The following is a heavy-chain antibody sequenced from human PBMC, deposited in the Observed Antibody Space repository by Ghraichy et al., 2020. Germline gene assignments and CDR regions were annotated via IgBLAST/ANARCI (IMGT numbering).Heavy chain of an antibody. CDR3: AKHRASNIVAAENY. CDR2: INDSGGST. J-gene: IGHJ4*02. D-gene: IGHD5/OR15-5a*01. CDR1: GFTFSNYA. Sequence: GGSLRLSCGASGFTFSNYAMSWVRQAPGKGLEWVSGINDSGGSTYYADSVKGRFTISRDTSQNTLYLQMDSLRAEDTAVYYCAKHRASNIVAAENYWGQGTLVTVSS. V-gene: IGHV3-23*01.